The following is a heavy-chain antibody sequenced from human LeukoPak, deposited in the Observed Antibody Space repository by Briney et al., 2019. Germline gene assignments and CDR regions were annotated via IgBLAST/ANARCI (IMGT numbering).Heavy chain of an antibody. V-gene: IGHV3-11*01. CDR1: GFTLSDYY. J-gene: IGHJ4*02. Sequence: GGSLRLSCAASGFTLSDYYMSWIRQAPGKGLEWVSYSSSSGSTIYYADSVKGRFAISRDNAENSLYLQMNSLRAEDTAVYYCARRRDFIDYWGQGTLVTVSS. CDR3: ARRRDFIDY. CDR2: SSSSGSTI. D-gene: IGHD3/OR15-3a*01.